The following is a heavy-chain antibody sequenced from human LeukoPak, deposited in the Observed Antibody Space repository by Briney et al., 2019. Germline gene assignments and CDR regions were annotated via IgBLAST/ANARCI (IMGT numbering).Heavy chain of an antibody. V-gene: IGHV3-48*01. D-gene: IGHD1-26*01. CDR3: ARVVSGRSYFFGMDV. CDR2: ISSSSSSI. J-gene: IGHJ6*02. CDR1: GFTFSSHS. Sequence: GGSLRLSCAASGFTFSSHSMNWVRQAPGKGLEWISYISSSSSSIYYTDSVKGRFTISRDNAKNSLYLQMNSLGADDTAVYYCARVVSGRSYFFGMDVWGQRTTVTVSS.